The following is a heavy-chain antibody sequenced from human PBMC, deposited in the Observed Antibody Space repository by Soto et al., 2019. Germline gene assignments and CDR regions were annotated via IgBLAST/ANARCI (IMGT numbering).Heavy chain of an antibody. CDR2: IYYSGST. J-gene: IGHJ6*02. CDR3: ARHVAVYYYDSSGYYYAPYGMDV. V-gene: IGHV4-39*01. Sequence: SETLSLTCIVSGGSISSSSYYWGWIRQPPGKGLEWIGSIYYSGSTYYNPSLKSRVTISVDTSKNQFSLKLSSVTAADTAVYYCARHVAVYYYDSSGYYYAPYGMDVWGQGTTVTVSS. CDR1: GGSISSSSYY. D-gene: IGHD3-22*01.